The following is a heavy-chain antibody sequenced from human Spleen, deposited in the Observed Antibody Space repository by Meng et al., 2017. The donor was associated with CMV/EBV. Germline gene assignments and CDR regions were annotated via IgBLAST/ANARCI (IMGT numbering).Heavy chain of an antibody. V-gene: IGHV3-72*01. Sequence: GESLKISCTASGFTFSVHYMEWVRQAPGKGLEWIARIREKASSYSTEYAASVRGRFTISRDDSKLLFLEMTSLKTEDTAVYYCARTSRRTRDFDYWGQGTLVTVSS. CDR1: GFTFSVHY. CDR3: ARTSRRTRDFDY. J-gene: IGHJ4*02. D-gene: IGHD1-7*01. CDR2: IREKASSYST.